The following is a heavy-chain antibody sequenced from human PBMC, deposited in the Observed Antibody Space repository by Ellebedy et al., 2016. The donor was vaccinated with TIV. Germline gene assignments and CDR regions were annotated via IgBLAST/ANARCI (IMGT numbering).Heavy chain of an antibody. CDR2: ISSGSNYI. CDR1: GFTFSNYV. CDR3: ARGPPRVYYFDSSFY. D-gene: IGHD3-22*01. V-gene: IGHV3-21*01. Sequence: GESLKISXAASGFTFSNYVMEWVRQAPGQGLEWVASISSGSNYISYADSLKGRLTISRDNAKNSLDLQMNSLRAEDTAVYYCARGPPRVYYFDSSFYWGQGTLVTVSS. J-gene: IGHJ4*02.